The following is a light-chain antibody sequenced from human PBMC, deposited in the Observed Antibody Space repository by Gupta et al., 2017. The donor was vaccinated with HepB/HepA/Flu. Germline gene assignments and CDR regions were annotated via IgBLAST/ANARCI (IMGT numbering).Light chain of an antibody. Sequence: EIVLTQSPASLSLSPGERATLSCRASQNIKNYLAWYQQKPGQAPRLLIYDASSRDTGIPARFSGSGYGTDFTLTISSLEPEDFAVYYCQQRSDWCSFGQGTKLEIK. CDR3: QQRSDWCS. J-gene: IGKJ2*04. CDR1: QNIKNY. V-gene: IGKV3-11*01. CDR2: DAS.